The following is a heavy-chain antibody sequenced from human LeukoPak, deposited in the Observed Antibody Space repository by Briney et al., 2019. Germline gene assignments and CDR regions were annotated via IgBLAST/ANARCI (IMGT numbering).Heavy chain of an antibody. CDR2: INHSGST. J-gene: IGHJ1*01. CDR1: GGSPSGYY. Sequence: SETLSLTCAVYGGSPSGYYWSWIRQPPGKGLEWIGEINHSGSTNYNPSLKSRVTISVDTSKNQFSLKLSSVTAADTAVYYCARVSYDFWSGYYRPVEYFQHWGQGTLVTVSS. V-gene: IGHV4-34*01. D-gene: IGHD3-3*01. CDR3: ARVSYDFWSGYYRPVEYFQH.